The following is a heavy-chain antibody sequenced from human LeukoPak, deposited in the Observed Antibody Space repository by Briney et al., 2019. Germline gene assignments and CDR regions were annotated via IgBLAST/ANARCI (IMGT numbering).Heavy chain of an antibody. V-gene: IGHV3-21*01. CDR2: ISSSSSYI. CDR1: GFTFSSYS. CDR3: ARPSQQLVSYYYYMDV. J-gene: IGHJ6*03. Sequence: GGSLRLSCAASGFTFSSYSMNWVRQAPGKGLEWVSSISSSSSYIYYADSVKGRFTISRDNAKNSLYLQMNSLRAEDTAVYYCARPSQQLVSYYYYMDVWGKGTTVTVSS. D-gene: IGHD6-13*01.